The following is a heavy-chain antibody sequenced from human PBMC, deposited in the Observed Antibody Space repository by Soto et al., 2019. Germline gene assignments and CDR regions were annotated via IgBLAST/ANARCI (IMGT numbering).Heavy chain of an antibody. CDR2: LSYDGSNK. D-gene: IGHD6-19*01. CDR1: GFMFSSYG. Sequence: QVQLVESGGGVVQPGRSLRLSCAASGFMFSSYGMHWVRQAPGKGLEWVALLSYDGSNKYYADSVKGRFTISRDNSKNTLYLQMNSLRAEDTAVHYCAKGLYASGWSFLDYWGQGTLVTVSS. V-gene: IGHV3-30*18. CDR3: AKGLYASGWSFLDY. J-gene: IGHJ4*02.